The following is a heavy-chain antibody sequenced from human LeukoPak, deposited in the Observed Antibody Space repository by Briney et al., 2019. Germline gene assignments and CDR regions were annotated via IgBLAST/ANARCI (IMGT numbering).Heavy chain of an antibody. CDR3: AKGRGSGTWARDY. CDR2: IGGKGDAS. D-gene: IGHD3-16*01. V-gene: IGHV3-23*01. J-gene: IGHJ4*02. CDR1: GFSFRNFA. Sequence: GGSLRLSCGASGFSFRNFAMSWVRQAPGKGLEWVSLIGGKGDASYYADSAKGRFTISRDNSKNTLFLQMTSLRAEDTAVYYCAKGRGSGTWARDYWGQGTLVTVSS.